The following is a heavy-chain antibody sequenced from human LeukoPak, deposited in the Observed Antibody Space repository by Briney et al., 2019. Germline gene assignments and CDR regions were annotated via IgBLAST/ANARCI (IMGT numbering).Heavy chain of an antibody. Sequence: PGGSLRLSCAASGFTFSPYWMHWVRQAPGKGLVWVSRIKSDGSTNYADSVKSRFTISRDNAKNTVSLQMNSLRAEDTGVYFCASPPSQMGGYYPEYFRHWGQGPLVTVSS. J-gene: IGHJ1*01. CDR2: IKSDGST. CDR3: ASPPSQMGGYYPEYFRH. D-gene: IGHD3-22*01. CDR1: GFTFSPYW. V-gene: IGHV3-74*01.